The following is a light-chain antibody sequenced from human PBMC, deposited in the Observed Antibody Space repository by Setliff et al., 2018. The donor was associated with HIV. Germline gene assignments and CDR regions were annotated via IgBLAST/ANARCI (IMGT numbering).Light chain of an antibody. Sequence: QSALTQPASVSGSPGQSITISCTRTSNDVGRYDLVSWYQQHPARAPKLIIYQATRRPSGVSNRFSGSKSGNVASLTISGLQAEDEADYYCCSNTGSNTFVFGTGTKV. J-gene: IGLJ1*01. CDR3: CSNTGSNTFV. CDR1: SNDVGRYDL. CDR2: QAT. V-gene: IGLV2-23*01.